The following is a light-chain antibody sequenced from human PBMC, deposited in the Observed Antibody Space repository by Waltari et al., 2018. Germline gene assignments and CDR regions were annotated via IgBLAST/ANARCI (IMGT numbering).Light chain of an antibody. CDR3: AAWDDSLDGWV. V-gene: IGLV1-44*01. CDR2: SNN. J-gene: IGLJ3*02. CDR1: SSNIGSNT. Sequence: QSVLTQPPSASGTPGQRVTISCSGSSSNIGSNTVNWYQQLPGTAPKLLIYSNNQRPSGVPDRFSGSKSGTSASLAISWLQSEEEADYYCAAWDDSLDGWVFGGGTKLTV.